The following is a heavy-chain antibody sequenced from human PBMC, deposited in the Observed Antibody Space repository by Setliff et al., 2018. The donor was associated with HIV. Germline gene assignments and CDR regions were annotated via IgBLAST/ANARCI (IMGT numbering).Heavy chain of an antibody. J-gene: IGHJ6*02. CDR2: ITWDSTIT. D-gene: IGHD7-27*01. V-gene: IGHV3-43*01. Sequence: GGSLRLSCAASGFAFGDHTVHWVRQFPGKGLEWVALITWDSTITDYSESVKGRFTISRDNSQSSLYLQMNSLKTEDSALYHCAKTPSNWGITGGMDVWGQGTTVTVSS. CDR1: GFAFGDHT. CDR3: AKTPSNWGITGGMDV.